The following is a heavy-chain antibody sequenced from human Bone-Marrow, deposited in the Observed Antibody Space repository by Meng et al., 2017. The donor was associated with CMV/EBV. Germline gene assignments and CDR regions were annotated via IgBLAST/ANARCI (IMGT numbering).Heavy chain of an antibody. V-gene: IGHV4-34*01. J-gene: IGHJ5*02. CDR2: INHSGST. Sequence: AVYGGSFSGYYCSWIRQPPRKRLEWIGEINHSGSTNSNPSLKSRVTISVDTSKNQFSLKLSSVTAADTAVYYCARGYNWNYWDWFDPWGQGTLVTVSS. CDR3: ARGYNWNYWDWFDP. CDR1: GGSFSGYY. D-gene: IGHD1-7*01.